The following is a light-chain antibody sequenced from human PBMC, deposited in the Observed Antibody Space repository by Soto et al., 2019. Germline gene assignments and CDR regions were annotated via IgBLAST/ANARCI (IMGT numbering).Light chain of an antibody. Sequence: QSVLTQPASVSGSPGQSITISCTGTSRDIGNYNYVSWYQHHPGKAPKLMIYEVTSRPSGVSDRFSGSKSGMKASLTISGLQPEDEDDYFCASYRSANTLVVFGTGTKVTVL. CDR3: ASYRSANTLVV. J-gene: IGLJ1*01. CDR2: EVT. V-gene: IGLV2-14*01. CDR1: SRDIGNYNY.